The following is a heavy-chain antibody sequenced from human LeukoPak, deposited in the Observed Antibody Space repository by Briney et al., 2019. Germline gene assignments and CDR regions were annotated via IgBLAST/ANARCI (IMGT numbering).Heavy chain of an antibody. D-gene: IGHD1-26*01. CDR1: GXSFTNSC. CDR3: ARHPSGTYSPFDY. J-gene: IGHJ4*02. CDR2: IYPGDSDT. V-gene: IGHV5-51*01. Sequence: GESLKISFKGYGXSFTNSCIGWVRQMPGKGLEWMGIIYPGDSDTRYSPSFQGQVTISADKSISTAYLQWSSLKASDTAIYYCARHPSGTYSPFDYWGQGTLVTVSS.